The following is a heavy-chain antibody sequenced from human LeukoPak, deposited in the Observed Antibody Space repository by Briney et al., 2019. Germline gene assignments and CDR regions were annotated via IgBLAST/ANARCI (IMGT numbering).Heavy chain of an antibody. CDR3: ARGRISMVRGVIWNWFDP. CDR1: GGAISSYY. Sequence: PSETLSLTCTVSGGAISSYYWSWIRQPPGKGLEWIGYIYYSGSTNYNPSLKSRVTISVDTSKNQFSLKLRSVTAADTAVYYCARGRISMVRGVIWNWFDPWGQGTLVTVSS. CDR2: IYYSGST. V-gene: IGHV4-59*01. J-gene: IGHJ5*02. D-gene: IGHD3-10*01.